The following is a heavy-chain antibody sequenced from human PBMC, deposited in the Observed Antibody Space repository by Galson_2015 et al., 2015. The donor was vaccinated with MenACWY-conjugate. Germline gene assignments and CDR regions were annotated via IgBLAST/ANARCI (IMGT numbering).Heavy chain of an antibody. V-gene: IGHV3-73*01. CDR3: TRITDGTGKYFDY. CDR1: GFTFSGSS. J-gene: IGHJ4*02. D-gene: IGHD1-7*01. Sequence: SLRLSCAASGFTFSGSSIHWVRQASGKGLEWVGRIRSKPNSYATAYDVSVKGRFTISRDDSKNTAYLQMNSLKTEDTAVYYCTRITDGTGKYFDYWGQGTLVTVSS. CDR2: IRSKPNSYAT.